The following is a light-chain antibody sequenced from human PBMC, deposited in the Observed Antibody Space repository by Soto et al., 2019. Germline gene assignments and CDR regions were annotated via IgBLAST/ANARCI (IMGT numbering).Light chain of an antibody. CDR1: SSDVGSYNL. V-gene: IGLV2-23*01. CDR3: CSYAGSITWV. Sequence: QSALTQPASVSGSPGQSITISCTGTSSDVGSYNLVSWYQQHPGKAPKLMIYEGSKRPSGVSNRFSGSKSGNTASLTISGLQAEDEADYYCCSYAGSITWVFGGATKLHVL. CDR2: EGS. J-gene: IGLJ3*02.